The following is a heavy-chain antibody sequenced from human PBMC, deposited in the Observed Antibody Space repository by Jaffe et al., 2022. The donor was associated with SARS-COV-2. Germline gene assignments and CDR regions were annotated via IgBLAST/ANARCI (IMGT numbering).Heavy chain of an antibody. Sequence: EVQLVESGGGLVQPGGSLRLSCAASGFTFSSYDMNWVRQAPGKGLEWVSYISSGTTTKYYADSVKGRFTISRDNAKNSLSLQMNSLRDEDTAVYYCARSVYYGYGRYWYFDLWGRGTLVTVSS. CDR1: GFTFSSYD. CDR2: ISSGTTTK. D-gene: IGHD3-3*01. J-gene: IGHJ2*01. CDR3: ARSVYYGYGRYWYFDL. V-gene: IGHV3-48*02.